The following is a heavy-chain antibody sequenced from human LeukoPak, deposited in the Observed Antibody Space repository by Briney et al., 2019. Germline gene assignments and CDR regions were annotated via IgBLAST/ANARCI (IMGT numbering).Heavy chain of an antibody. J-gene: IGHJ4*02. CDR2: INSGGSST. CDR1: GFTFSSYW. D-gene: IGHD4-17*01. CDR3: ARGGDYPCDY. Sequence: QPGGSLRLSCAAPGFTFSSYWMHWVRQVPGKGLVWVSRINSGGSSTSHADSVKGRFTISRDNAKNTLYLQMNSLRAEDTAVYYCARGGDYPCDYWGQGTLVTVSS. V-gene: IGHV3-74*01.